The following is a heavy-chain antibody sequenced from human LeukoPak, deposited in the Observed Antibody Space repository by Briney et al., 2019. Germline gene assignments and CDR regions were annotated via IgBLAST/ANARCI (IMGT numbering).Heavy chain of an antibody. CDR1: GFTFSSYW. CDR2: IKQDGGEK. CDR3: ARARGGYDLDY. V-gene: IGHV3-7*01. Sequence: GSLRLSCAASGFTFSSYWMSWVRQAPGMGLEWVANIKQDGGEKYYVESEKGRFTISRDNVKNSLYLQVNSLRVEDTAVYYCARARGGYDLDYWGQGTLVTVSS. J-gene: IGHJ4*02. D-gene: IGHD5-12*01.